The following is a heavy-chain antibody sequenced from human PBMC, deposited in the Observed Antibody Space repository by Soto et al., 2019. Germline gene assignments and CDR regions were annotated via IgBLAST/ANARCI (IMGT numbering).Heavy chain of an antibody. D-gene: IGHD2-15*01. V-gene: IGHV3-30*18. Sequence: GGSLRLSCAASGFTFSSYGMHWVRQAPGKGLEWVAVISYDGSNKYYADSVKGRFTISRDNSKNTLYLQMNSLRAEDTAVYYCAKDLGYCSGGSCPNHYYYGMDVWGQGTTVTVSS. CDR3: AKDLGYCSGGSCPNHYYYGMDV. J-gene: IGHJ6*02. CDR2: ISYDGSNK. CDR1: GFTFSSYG.